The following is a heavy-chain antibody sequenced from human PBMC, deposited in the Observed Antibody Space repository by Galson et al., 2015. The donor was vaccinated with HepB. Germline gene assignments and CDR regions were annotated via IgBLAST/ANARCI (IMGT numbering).Heavy chain of an antibody. V-gene: IGHV3-73*01. Sequence: SGAEVKKPGESLRLSCAASGFTFSGSAIHWVRQASGKGLEWVGRIRSKASSHATAYAASLKGRFTISRDDSKNTAYLHMNRLKTEDTAVYYCTRLGDFSGYSSSWGQGTLVTVSS. CDR1: GFTFSGSA. J-gene: IGHJ4*02. CDR3: TRLGDFSGYSSS. CDR2: IRSKASSHAT. D-gene: IGHD2-2*01.